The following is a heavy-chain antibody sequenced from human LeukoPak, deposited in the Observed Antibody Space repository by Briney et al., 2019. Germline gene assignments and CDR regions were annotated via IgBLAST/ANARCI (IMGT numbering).Heavy chain of an antibody. V-gene: IGHV4-59*01. Sequence: PSETLSLTCTVSGGSISSYYWSWIRQPPGKGLEWIGYIYYSGSTNYNPSLKSRVTISVDTSKNQFSLKLSSVTAADTAVYYCARVGSYGDSPHDYWGQGTLVTVSS. D-gene: IGHD4-17*01. J-gene: IGHJ4*02. CDR1: GGSISSYY. CDR2: IYYSGST. CDR3: ARVGSYGDSPHDY.